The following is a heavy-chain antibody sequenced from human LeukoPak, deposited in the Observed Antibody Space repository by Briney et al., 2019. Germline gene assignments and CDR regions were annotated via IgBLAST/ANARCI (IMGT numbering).Heavy chain of an antibody. CDR3: AKANAGYSSSLDY. CDR1: GFTFSSYW. J-gene: IGHJ4*02. Sequence: SGGSLRLSCAASGFTFSSYWMHWVRQAPGKGLVWVSRINSDGSSTSYADSVKGRFTISRDNAKNSLYLQMNSLRADDMALYYCAKANAGYSSSLDYWGQGTLVTVSS. V-gene: IGHV3-74*01. CDR2: INSDGSST. D-gene: IGHD6-13*01.